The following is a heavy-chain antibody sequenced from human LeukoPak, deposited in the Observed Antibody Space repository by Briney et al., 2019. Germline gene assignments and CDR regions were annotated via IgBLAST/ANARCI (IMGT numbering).Heavy chain of an antibody. V-gene: IGHV3-48*01. Sequence: GGSLRLSCAASGFTFSSYSMNWVRQAPGKGLEWVSYISSSSTIYYADSVKGRFTISRDNAKNSLYLQMNSLRAEDTAVYYCARGVPQKKNAFDIWGQGTMVTVSS. CDR1: GFTFSSYS. CDR2: ISSSSTI. J-gene: IGHJ3*02. CDR3: ARGVPQKKNAFDI.